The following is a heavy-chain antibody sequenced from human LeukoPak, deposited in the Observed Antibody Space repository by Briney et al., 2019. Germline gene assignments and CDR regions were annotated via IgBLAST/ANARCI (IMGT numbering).Heavy chain of an antibody. CDR2: INHTGST. CDR1: GGSLSGAY. V-gene: IGHV4-34*01. Sequence: SETLSLTCTVQGGSLSGAYWTWIRQPPGKGLEWIGEINHTGSTNYNPSFKSRVTMSADTPKNQFSLNLTSVTAADTAMYYCASHIKVLGTRGFDYWGQGALVTVSS. D-gene: IGHD2/OR15-2a*01. J-gene: IGHJ4*02. CDR3: ASHIKVLGTRGFDY.